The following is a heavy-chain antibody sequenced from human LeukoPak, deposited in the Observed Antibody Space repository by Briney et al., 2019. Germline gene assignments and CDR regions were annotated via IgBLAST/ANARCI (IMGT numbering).Heavy chain of an antibody. J-gene: IGHJ4*02. CDR2: ISSSGSTI. Sequence: GGSLRLSCAASGFTFSSYEMNWVRQAPGKGLEWVSYISSSGSTIYYADSVKGRFTISRDNAKNSLYLQMNSLRAEDTAVYYCAGDLYRTVVVPHYFDYWGQGTLVTVSS. CDR3: AGDLYRTVVVPHYFDY. V-gene: IGHV3-48*03. D-gene: IGHD3-22*01. CDR1: GFTFSSYE.